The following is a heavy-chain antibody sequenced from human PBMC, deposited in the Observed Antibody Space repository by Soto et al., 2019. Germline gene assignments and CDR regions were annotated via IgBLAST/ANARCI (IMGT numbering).Heavy chain of an antibody. J-gene: IGHJ6*02. Sequence: PGESLKTSGKGSGYSFSKYWIGWLRQMPGKGLEWMGRIDPSDSYTNYSPSFQGHVTISADKSISTAYLQWSSLKASDTAMYYCARQQLVEYYHSGMDVWGQGTTVTASS. CDR3: ARQQLVEYYHSGMDV. D-gene: IGHD6-13*01. CDR1: GYSFSKYW. CDR2: IDPSDSYT. V-gene: IGHV5-10-1*01.